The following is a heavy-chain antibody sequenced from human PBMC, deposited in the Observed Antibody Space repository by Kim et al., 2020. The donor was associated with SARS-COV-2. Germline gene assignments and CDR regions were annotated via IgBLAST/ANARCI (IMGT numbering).Heavy chain of an antibody. V-gene: IGHV3-9*01. Sequence: GGSLRLSCAASGFTFGDYAMHWVRQAPGKGLEWVSGISWNSGSIGYADSVKGRFTISRDNAKNSLYLQMNSLRAEDTALYYCAKEVQWLDGGYAFDIWGQGTMVTVSS. D-gene: IGHD6-19*01. CDR3: AKEVQWLDGGYAFDI. J-gene: IGHJ3*02. CDR2: ISWNSGSI. CDR1: GFTFGDYA.